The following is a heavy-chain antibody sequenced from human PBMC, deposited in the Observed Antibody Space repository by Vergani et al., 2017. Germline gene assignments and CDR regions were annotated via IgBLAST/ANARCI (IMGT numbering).Heavy chain of an antibody. CDR1: GFTFSSYE. V-gene: IGHV3-48*03. CDR2: ISSSGRTI. Sequence: EVQLLESGGGLVQPGGSLRLSCAASGFTFSSYEINWVRQAPGKGLEWVSYISSSGRTIYYADSVKGRFTISRDNAKISLYLQMNSLRAEDTAVYYCARGDYYASGSSLVGGYWGQGTLVTVSS. J-gene: IGHJ4*02. CDR3: ARGDYYASGSSLVGGY. D-gene: IGHD3-10*01.